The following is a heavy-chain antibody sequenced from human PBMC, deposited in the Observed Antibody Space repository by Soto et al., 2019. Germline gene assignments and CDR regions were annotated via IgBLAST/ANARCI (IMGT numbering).Heavy chain of an antibody. J-gene: IGHJ4*01. Sequence: PSETLSLTCTVSGYSISGGSYWAWIRQPPGKGPEWIASIYHGGTTFYNPSLKSRIAISVDTSNNQFSLKLTSVTAADTAVYYCARVHVMVVAGSTLDYWGHGTLVTVSS. CDR1: GYSISGGSY. D-gene: IGHD6-19*01. CDR3: ARVHVMVVAGSTLDY. CDR2: IYHGGTT. V-gene: IGHV4-38-2*02.